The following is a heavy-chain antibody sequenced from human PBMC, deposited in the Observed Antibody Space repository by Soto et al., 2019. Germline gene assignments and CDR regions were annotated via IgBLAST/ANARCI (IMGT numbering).Heavy chain of an antibody. D-gene: IGHD1-26*01. Sequence: SVKVSCKASGGTFSSYAISWVRQAPGQGLEWMGGIIPIFGTANYAQKFQGRVTITADESTSTAYMELSSLRSEDTAVYYCARDRVGATPYYYYGMDVWGQGTTVTV. CDR1: GGTFSSYA. J-gene: IGHJ6*02. CDR2: IIPIFGTA. V-gene: IGHV1-69*13. CDR3: ARDRVGATPYYYYGMDV.